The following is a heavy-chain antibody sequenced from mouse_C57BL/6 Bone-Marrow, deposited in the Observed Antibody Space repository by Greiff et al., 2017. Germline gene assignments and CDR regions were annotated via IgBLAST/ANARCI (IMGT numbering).Heavy chain of an antibody. Sequence: QVQLQQSGAELVKPGASVKMSCKASGYTFTSYWITWVKQRPGQGLEWIGDIYPGSGSTNYNEKFKSKATLTVDTSSSTAYMQLSSLTSEDSAVYYCAHGNDFYWYFAVWGTGTTVTVSA. V-gene: IGHV1-55*01. CDR3: AHGNDFYWYFAV. CDR2: IYPGSGST. CDR1: GYTFTSYW. J-gene: IGHJ1*03. D-gene: IGHD2-2*01.